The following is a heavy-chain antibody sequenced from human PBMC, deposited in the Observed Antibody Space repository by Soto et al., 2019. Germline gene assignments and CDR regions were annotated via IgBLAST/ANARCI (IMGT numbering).Heavy chain of an antibody. CDR2: ISYDGSNK. D-gene: IGHD6-13*01. J-gene: IGHJ6*04. Sequence: GGSLRLSCAASGFTFSSYGMHWVRQAPGKGLEWVAVISYDGSNKYYADSVKGRFTISRDNAKNSLYLQMNSLRAEDTAVYYCAGGSSSLVWGKGTTVTVSS. CDR1: GFTFSSYG. V-gene: IGHV3-30*03. CDR3: AGGSSSLV.